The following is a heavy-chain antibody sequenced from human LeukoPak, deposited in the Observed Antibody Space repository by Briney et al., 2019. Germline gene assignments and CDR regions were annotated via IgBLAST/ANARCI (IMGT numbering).Heavy chain of an antibody. J-gene: IGHJ6*03. CDR3: ARHSGQLVPPYYYYYMDV. CDR2: ISSSGSTI. V-gene: IGHV3-48*03. CDR1: GFTFSTYE. Sequence: GGSLRLSCAASGFTFSTYEMTWVRQSPGKGLEWVSYISSSGSTIYYADSVKGRFTISRDNARNSLYLQMNSLRAEDTALYYCARHSGQLVPPYYYYYMDVWGKGTTVTVSS. D-gene: IGHD6-13*01.